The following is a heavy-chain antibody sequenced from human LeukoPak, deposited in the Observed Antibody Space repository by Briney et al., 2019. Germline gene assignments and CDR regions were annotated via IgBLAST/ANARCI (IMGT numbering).Heavy chain of an antibody. CDR3: ARGYGSGSNWFDP. D-gene: IGHD3-10*01. V-gene: IGHV4-4*07. CDR2: IYSSGST. J-gene: IGHJ5*02. Sequence: PSGTLSLTCTVSGGSISTYYWSWIRQPAGKDLEWIGHIYSSGSTNYNPSLKSRVTMSVDTSKNQLSLKLNSVTAADTAVYYCARGYGSGSNWFDPWGQGTLVIVSS. CDR1: GGSISTYY.